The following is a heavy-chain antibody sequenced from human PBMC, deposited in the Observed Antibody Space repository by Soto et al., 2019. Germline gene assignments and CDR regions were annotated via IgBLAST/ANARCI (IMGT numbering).Heavy chain of an antibody. Sequence: GGSLRLSCAASGFTFSGSAMHWVRQASGKGLEWVGRIRSKANSYATAYAASVKGRFTISRDDSKNTAYLQMNSLKTEDTAVYYCTRLGSISYYGMDVWGQGTTVTVSS. V-gene: IGHV3-73*01. J-gene: IGHJ6*02. D-gene: IGHD3-10*01. CDR3: TRLGSISYYGMDV. CDR2: IRSKANSYAT. CDR1: GFTFSGSA.